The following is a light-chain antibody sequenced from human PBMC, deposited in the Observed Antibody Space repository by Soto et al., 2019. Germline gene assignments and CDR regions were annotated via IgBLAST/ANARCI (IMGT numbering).Light chain of an antibody. V-gene: IGKV1-9*01. CDR1: QGISSY. Sequence: DIQLTQSPSFLSASVGDRVTITCRASQGISSYLGWYQQKPGKAPKLLIYAASTLQSGVPSRFSASGSGTEFTLTITSLQPEDFATYYCQPLYTYPSTFGQGTRLEIK. J-gene: IGKJ5*01. CDR3: QPLYTYPST. CDR2: AAS.